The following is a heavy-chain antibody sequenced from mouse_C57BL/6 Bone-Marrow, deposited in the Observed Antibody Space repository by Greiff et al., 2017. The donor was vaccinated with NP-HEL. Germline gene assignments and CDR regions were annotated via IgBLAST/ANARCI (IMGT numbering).Heavy chain of an antibody. CDR3: ASTPTVVAKGYYFDY. CDR2: INPNNGGT. D-gene: IGHD1-1*01. V-gene: IGHV1-18*01. CDR1: GYTFTDYN. J-gene: IGHJ2*01. Sequence: VQLQQSGPELVKPGASVKIPCKASGYTFTDYNMDWVKQSHGKSLEWIGDINPNNGGTIYNQKFKGKATLTVDKSSSTAYMELRSLTSEDTAVYYCASTPTVVAKGYYFDYWGQGTTLTVSS.